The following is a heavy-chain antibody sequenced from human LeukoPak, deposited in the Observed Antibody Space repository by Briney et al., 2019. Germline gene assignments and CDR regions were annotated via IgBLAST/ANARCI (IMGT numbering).Heavy chain of an antibody. CDR3: ARGYYFDY. V-gene: IGHV3-30*04. J-gene: IGHJ4*02. Sequence: GGSLRLSCAASGFTFSSYAMHWVRQAPGKGLEWVAVISYDGSNKYYADSVKGRFTISRDNSKNTLYLQMNSLRSEDTAVYYCARGYYFDYWGQGTLVTVSS. CDR2: ISYDGSNK. CDR1: GFTFSSYA.